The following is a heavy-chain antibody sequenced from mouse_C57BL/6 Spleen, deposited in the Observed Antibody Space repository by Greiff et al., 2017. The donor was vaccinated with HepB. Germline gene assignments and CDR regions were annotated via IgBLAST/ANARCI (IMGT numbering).Heavy chain of an antibody. J-gene: IGHJ3*01. V-gene: IGHV5-4*01. CDR2: ISDGGSYT. Sequence: EVHLVESGGGLVKPGGSLKLSCAASGFTFSSYAMSWVRQTPEKRLEWVATISDGGSYTYYPDNVKGRFTISRDNAKNNLYLQMSHLKSEDTAMYYCARGGTMVTTGFAYWGQGTLVTVSA. D-gene: IGHD2-2*01. CDR3: ARGGTMVTTGFAY. CDR1: GFTFSSYA.